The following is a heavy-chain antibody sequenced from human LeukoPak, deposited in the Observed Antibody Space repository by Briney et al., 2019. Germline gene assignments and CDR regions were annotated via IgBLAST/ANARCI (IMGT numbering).Heavy chain of an antibody. CDR1: GFTFSSYE. CDR3: APLGSGYDPGFDY. J-gene: IGHJ4*02. V-gene: IGHV3-48*03. Sequence: PGGSLRLSCAASGFTFSSYEMNWVRQAPGKGLEWVSYISSSGSTIYYADSVKGRFTISRDNAKNSLYLQMNSLRAEDTAVYYCAPLGSGYDPGFDYWGQGTLVTVSS. CDR2: ISSSGSTI. D-gene: IGHD5-12*01.